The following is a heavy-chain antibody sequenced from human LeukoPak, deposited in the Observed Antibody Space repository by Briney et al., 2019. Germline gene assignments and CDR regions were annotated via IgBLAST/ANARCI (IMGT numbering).Heavy chain of an antibody. V-gene: IGHV3-23*01. CDR1: GFTFSSYA. D-gene: IGHD3-22*01. J-gene: IGHJ3*02. CDR2: ISGSGGST. CDR3: ANNVVDRYYYDSSGYSEAHDAFDI. Sequence: PGGSLRLSCAASGFTFSSYAMSWVRQAPGKGLEWVSAISGSGGSTYYADSVKGRFTISRDNSKNTLYLQMNSLRAEDTAVYYCANNVVDRYYYDSSGYSEAHDAFDIWGQGTMVTVTS.